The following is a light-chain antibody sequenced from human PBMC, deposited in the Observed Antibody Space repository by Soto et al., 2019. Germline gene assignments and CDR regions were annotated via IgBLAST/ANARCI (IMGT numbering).Light chain of an antibody. V-gene: IGKV1-9*01. CDR2: AAS. J-gene: IGKJ3*01. Sequence: DIQLTQSPSFLSASVGDRVTITCRASQGISSYLAWYQQKPGKAPKLLIYAASTLQSGVPSRFSGSGSGTEFNLTISSLQPEDCATYSCQQLKSYPRITFGPGNKVDIK. CDR3: QQLKSYPRIT. CDR1: QGISSY.